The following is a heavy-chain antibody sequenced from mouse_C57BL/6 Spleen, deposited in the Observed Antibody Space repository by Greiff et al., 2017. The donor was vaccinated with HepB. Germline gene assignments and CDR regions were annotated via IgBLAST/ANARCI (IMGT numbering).Heavy chain of an antibody. V-gene: IGHV1-81*01. D-gene: IGHD1-1*01. CDR3: ARSTTVVARGNYFGY. CDR1: GYTFTSYG. CDR2: IYPRSGNT. J-gene: IGHJ2*01. Sequence: VQLQQSGAELARPGASVKLSCKASGYTFTSYGISWVKQRTGQGLEWIGEIYPRSGNTYYNEKFKGKATLTADKSSSTAYMELRSLTSEDSAVYFCARSTTVVARGNYFGYWGQGTTLTVSS.